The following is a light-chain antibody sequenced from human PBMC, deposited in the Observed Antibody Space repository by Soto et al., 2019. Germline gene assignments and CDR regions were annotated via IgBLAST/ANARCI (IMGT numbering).Light chain of an antibody. CDR2: KAS. Sequence: DIQMTQSPSTLSASVGDRVTITCRASQSISDLLAWYQQKPGKAPKLLIYKASSLKSGVPSRFSGSGFGTEFSLTITSLQPEDFGTYYCQQYKSSVWTFGQGTKVEVK. CDR1: QSISDL. V-gene: IGKV1-5*03. J-gene: IGKJ1*01. CDR3: QQYKSSVWT.